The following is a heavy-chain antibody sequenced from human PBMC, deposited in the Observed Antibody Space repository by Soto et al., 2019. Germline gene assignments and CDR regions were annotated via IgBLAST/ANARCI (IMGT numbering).Heavy chain of an antibody. J-gene: IGHJ4*02. V-gene: IGHV3-23*01. D-gene: IGHD3-10*01. CDR2: ISGDSGTT. CDR1: GFTFPTYV. CDR3: AKGSSERYIVWPLDF. Sequence: PGGSLRLSCAASGFTFPTYVMSWVRQTPGKGLEWVSVISGDSGTTYYADSVEGRFTVSRDNSKNTLHLQMNSLRAEDTAVYYCAKGSSERYIVWPLDFWGQGSLVTVSS.